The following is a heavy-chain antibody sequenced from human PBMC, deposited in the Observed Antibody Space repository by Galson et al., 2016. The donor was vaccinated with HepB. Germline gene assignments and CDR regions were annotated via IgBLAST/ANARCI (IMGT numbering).Heavy chain of an antibody. CDR2: MWYDGSKK. J-gene: IGHJ4*02. CDR1: GFTFNTYD. CDR3: ARDLTGWGFDY. Sequence: SLRLSCAASGFTFNTYDMHWVRQAPGKGLEWVALMWYDGSKKYYADSVKGRFTISRDNSKNTLYLQIDSLRAEDTAVYYCARDLTGWGFDYWGQGTLVTVSS. V-gene: IGHV3-33*08. D-gene: IGHD3-9*01.